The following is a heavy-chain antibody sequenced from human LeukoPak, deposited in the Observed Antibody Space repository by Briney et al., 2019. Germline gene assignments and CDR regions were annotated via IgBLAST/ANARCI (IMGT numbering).Heavy chain of an antibody. CDR1: GFIFSDYW. Sequence: GGSLRLSCGVSGFIFSDYWMNWVRQAPGKGLEWVASIKQDGGEKSYVDSVKGRFTISRDNAKNSLYLQMNSLRAEDTAVYYCARVQRRLGELSSPTDYWGQGTLVTVSS. CDR2: IKQDGGEK. V-gene: IGHV3-7*01. J-gene: IGHJ4*02. D-gene: IGHD3-16*02. CDR3: ARVQRRLGELSSPTDY.